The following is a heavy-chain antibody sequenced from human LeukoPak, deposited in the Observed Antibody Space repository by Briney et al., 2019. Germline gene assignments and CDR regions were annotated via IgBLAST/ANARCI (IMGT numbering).Heavy chain of an antibody. V-gene: IGHV3-7*01. CDR3: ARDQDGALDY. J-gene: IGHJ4*02. CDR2: IKQDGIEK. D-gene: IGHD4-17*01. CDR1: GFTFSDYW. Sequence: QPGGSLRLSSAASGFTFSDYWMAWVRQSPGKGLEWGANIKQDGIEKNYVDSVRGRFTISRDNAKRSLFLQMSSLRVDDTAVYYCARDQDGALDYWGQGSLVTVSS.